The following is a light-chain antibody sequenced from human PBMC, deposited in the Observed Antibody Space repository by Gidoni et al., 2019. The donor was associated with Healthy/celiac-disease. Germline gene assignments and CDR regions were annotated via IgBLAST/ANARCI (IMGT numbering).Light chain of an antibody. CDR3: QQYDNLPRYT. Sequence: DIQMPQSPSSLSASVGDRVTITCQASQDISNYLNWYQQKPGKAPKLLIYDAANLEKGVPSRFSGSGCGTDFTFTISILQPEDIATYYCQQYDNLPRYTFGQGTKLEIK. CDR1: QDISNY. V-gene: IGKV1-33*01. J-gene: IGKJ2*01. CDR2: DAA.